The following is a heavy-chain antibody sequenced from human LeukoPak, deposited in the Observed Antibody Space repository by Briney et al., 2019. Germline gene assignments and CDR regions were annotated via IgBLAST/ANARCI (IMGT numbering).Heavy chain of an antibody. CDR1: GFTFSHCH. V-gene: IGHV3-64D*06. J-gene: IGHJ4*02. Sequence: GGSLRLSCSASGFTFSHCHMHWVRQAPGKGPEYVSVISRYGDKTYYADSVKGRFTISRDNSKNTVSLQMSSLRAEDTAVYYCVKDLYKGDTSSWYYFDYWGQGTLVTVSS. CDR2: ISRYGDKT. D-gene: IGHD6-13*01. CDR3: VKDLYKGDTSSWYYFDY.